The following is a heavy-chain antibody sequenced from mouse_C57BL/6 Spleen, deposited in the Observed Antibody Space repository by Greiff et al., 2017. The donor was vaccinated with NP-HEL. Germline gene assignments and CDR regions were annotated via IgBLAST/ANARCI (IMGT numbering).Heavy chain of an antibody. CDR2: INPSSGYT. J-gene: IGHJ2*01. CDR1: GYTFTSYT. CDR3: ARSRAYYGSFDY. V-gene: IGHV1-4*01. Sequence: QVQLQQSGAELARPGASVNMSCKASGYTFTSYTMHWVKQRPGQGLEWIGYINPSSGYTKYNQKFKDKATLTADKSSSTAYMQLSSLTSEDSAVYYCARSRAYYGSFDYWGQGTTLTVSS. D-gene: IGHD1-1*01.